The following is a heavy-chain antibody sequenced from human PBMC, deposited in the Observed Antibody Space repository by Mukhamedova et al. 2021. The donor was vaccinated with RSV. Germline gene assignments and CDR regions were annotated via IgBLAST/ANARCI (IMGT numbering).Heavy chain of an antibody. V-gene: IGHV3-74*01. Sequence: MHWVRQAPGKGLVWVSRTNSDGSSTSHVDSVKGRFTISRDNAKNTLYLQMNSLRAEDTAVYYCARDAYCSSTSCYLAWGQGTLVT. D-gene: IGHD2-2*01. CDR2: TNSDGSST. J-gene: IGHJ5*02. CDR3: ARDAYCSSTSCYLA.